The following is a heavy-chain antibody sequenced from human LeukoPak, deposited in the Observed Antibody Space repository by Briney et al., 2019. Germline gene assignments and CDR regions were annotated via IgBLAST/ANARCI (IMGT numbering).Heavy chain of an antibody. Sequence: SETLSLTCTVSGGSISSSSYYWGWIRQPPGKGLEWIGSIYYSGSIYYNPSLKSRVTISVDTSKNQFSLKLSSVTAADTAVYYCARSRGSGSYYNWFDPWGQGTLVTVSS. J-gene: IGHJ5*02. V-gene: IGHV4-39*07. CDR1: GGSISSSSYY. CDR2: IYYSGSI. D-gene: IGHD3-10*01. CDR3: ARSRGSGSYYNWFDP.